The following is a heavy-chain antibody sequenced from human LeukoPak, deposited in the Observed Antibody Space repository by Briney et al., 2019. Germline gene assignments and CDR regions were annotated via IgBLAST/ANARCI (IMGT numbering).Heavy chain of an antibody. V-gene: IGHV7-4-1*02. J-gene: IGHJ6*02. D-gene: IGHD3-10*01. CDR1: GYTFTSYG. Sequence: ASVKVSCKASGYTFTSYGMNWVRQAPGQGLEWMGWINTNTGSPTYAQGFTGRFVFSLDTSVSTTYVQISSLEAEDTAVYYCARRIRGTYGMDVWGQGTTVSVSS. CDR2: INTNTGSP. CDR3: ARRIRGTYGMDV.